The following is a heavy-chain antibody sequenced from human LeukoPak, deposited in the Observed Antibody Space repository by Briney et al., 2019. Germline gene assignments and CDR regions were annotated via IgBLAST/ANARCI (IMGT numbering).Heavy chain of an antibody. V-gene: IGHV1-2*02. J-gene: IGHJ5*02. D-gene: IGHD3-10*01. CDR2: INPNSGGT. CDR3: ARTTLQTLGA. Sequence: ASVKVSRKASGYTFTSYGISWVRQAPGQGLEWMGWINPNSGGTNYAQKFQGRVTMTRDTSISTAYMELSRLRSDDTAVYYCARTTLQTLGAWGQGTLVTVSS. CDR1: GYTFTSYG.